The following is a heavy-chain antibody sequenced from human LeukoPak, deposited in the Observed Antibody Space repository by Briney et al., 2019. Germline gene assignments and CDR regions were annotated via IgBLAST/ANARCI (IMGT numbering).Heavy chain of an antibody. D-gene: IGHD3-3*01. J-gene: IGHJ4*02. Sequence: SETLSLTCTVSGGSISSSSYYWGWIRQPPGKGLEWIGSIYYSGSTYYNPSLKSRVTISVDTSKNQFSLKLSSVTAADTAVYYCARGPHTLDSFDYWGQGTLVTVSS. CDR1: GGSISSSSYY. CDR3: ARGPHTLDSFDY. CDR2: IYYSGST. V-gene: IGHV4-39*07.